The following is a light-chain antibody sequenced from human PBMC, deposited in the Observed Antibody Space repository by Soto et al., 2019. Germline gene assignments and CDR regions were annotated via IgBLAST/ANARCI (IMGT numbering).Light chain of an antibody. Sequence: DIQLTQSPSFLSASVGDRVTITCRASQGINSYLAWYQQKPGKVPKLLIYAASTLQSGVPSRFSGSGSGPEFTLTISSLQPEDFATYYCQQINSYPITFGQGTRLEI. CDR2: AAS. CDR1: QGINSY. J-gene: IGKJ5*01. V-gene: IGKV1-9*01. CDR3: QQINSYPIT.